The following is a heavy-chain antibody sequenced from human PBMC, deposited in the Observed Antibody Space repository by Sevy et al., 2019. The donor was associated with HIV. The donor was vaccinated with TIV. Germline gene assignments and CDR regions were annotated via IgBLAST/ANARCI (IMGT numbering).Heavy chain of an antibody. CDR1: GFIFSNYG. J-gene: IGHJ5*01. CDR2: ITYDGTNQ. Sequence: GGSLRLSCAVSGFIFSNYGMHWVRQAPGKGLEWVAVITYDGTNQYYADSVKGRLTISRDNSKNTPYLQMNSLRVDDSAVYYCAKDHALTTLWVNNWFESWGQGTLVTVSS. CDR3: AKDHALTTLWVNNWFES. V-gene: IGHV3-30*18. D-gene: IGHD4-17*01.